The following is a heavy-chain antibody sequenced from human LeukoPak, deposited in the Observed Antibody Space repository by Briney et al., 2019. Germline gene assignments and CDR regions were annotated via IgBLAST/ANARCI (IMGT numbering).Heavy chain of an antibody. Sequence: SGPTLVNPTQTLTLTCTFSGFSLSTSGVGVGWIRQPPGKALEWLALICWDDDKRYSPSLKSRLTITKDTSKNQVVLTMTNMDPVDTATYYCAHSPRIPYGSGSYSYYYYGMDVWGQGTTVTVSS. CDR2: ICWDDDK. J-gene: IGHJ6*02. D-gene: IGHD3-10*01. CDR1: GFSLSTSGVG. CDR3: AHSPRIPYGSGSYSYYYYGMDV. V-gene: IGHV2-5*02.